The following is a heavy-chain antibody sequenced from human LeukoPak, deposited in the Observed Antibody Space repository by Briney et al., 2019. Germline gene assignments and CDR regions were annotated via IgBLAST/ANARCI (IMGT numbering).Heavy chain of an antibody. Sequence: ASVKVSCKASGGTFSSYAISWVRQAPGQGLEWMGIINPSAGNTIYAQNFQGRFTMTRDMSTSTVYMELSSLRSEDTAVYYCARAGGSGTKINWFDPWGQGTLVTVSS. J-gene: IGHJ5*02. CDR2: INPSAGNT. D-gene: IGHD3-10*01. CDR3: ARAGGSGTKINWFDP. CDR1: GGTFSSYA. V-gene: IGHV1-46*01.